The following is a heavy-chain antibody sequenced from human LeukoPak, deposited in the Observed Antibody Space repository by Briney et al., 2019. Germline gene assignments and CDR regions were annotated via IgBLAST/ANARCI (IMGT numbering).Heavy chain of an antibody. CDR1: GFTLSSYW. V-gene: IGHV3-7*01. D-gene: IGHD2-15*01. Sequence: PGGSLRLSCAASGFTLSSYWMSWVRQAPGKGLEWVANIKQDGSEKYYVDSVKGRFTISRDNAKNSLYLQMNSLRAEDTAVYYCARWGYCSGGSCSGGFDPWGQGTLVTVSS. CDR3: ARWGYCSGGSCSGGFDP. CDR2: IKQDGSEK. J-gene: IGHJ5*02.